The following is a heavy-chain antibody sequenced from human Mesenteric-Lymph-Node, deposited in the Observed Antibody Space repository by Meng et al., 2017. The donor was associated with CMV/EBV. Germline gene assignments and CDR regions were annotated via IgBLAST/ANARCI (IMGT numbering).Heavy chain of an antibody. CDR2: INHSGST. J-gene: IGHJ4*02. V-gene: IGHV4-34*01. CDR1: GGSFSGYY. D-gene: IGHD3-22*01. Sequence: GSLRLSCAVYGGSFSGYYWSWIRQPPGKGLEWIGEINHSGSTNYNPSLKSRVTISVDTSKNQFSLKLSSVTAADTAVYYCARVVLPYYYDSSGYYFDYWGQGALVTVSS. CDR3: ARVVLPYYYDSSGYYFDY.